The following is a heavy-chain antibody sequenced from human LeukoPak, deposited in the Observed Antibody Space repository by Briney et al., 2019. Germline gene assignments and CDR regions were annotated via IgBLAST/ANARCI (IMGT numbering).Heavy chain of an antibody. CDR1: GFTLSDYY. D-gene: IGHD3-10*01. Sequence: PGGSLRLSCAASGFTLSDYYMTWIRQAPGKGLEWVSYISSSGSTIYYADSVKGRFTISRDNAKNSLYLRMNSLKTEDTAVYYCAKGPITMVRGVPDRWGQGTLVTVSS. CDR2: ISSSGSTI. CDR3: AKGPITMVRGVPDR. J-gene: IGHJ5*02. V-gene: IGHV3-11*01.